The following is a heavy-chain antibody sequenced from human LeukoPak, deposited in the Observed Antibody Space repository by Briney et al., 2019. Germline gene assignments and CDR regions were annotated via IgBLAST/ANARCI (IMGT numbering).Heavy chain of an antibody. V-gene: IGHV4-4*07. Sequence: SETLSLTCTVSGGSISSYYWSWIRQPAGKGLERIGRIYTSGSTNYNPSLKSRVTMSVDTSKNQFSLKLSSVTAADTAVYYCARDYYYDSSGYQLDYWGQGTLVTVSS. CDR1: GGSISSYY. D-gene: IGHD3-22*01. CDR3: ARDYYYDSSGYQLDY. J-gene: IGHJ4*02. CDR2: IYTSGST.